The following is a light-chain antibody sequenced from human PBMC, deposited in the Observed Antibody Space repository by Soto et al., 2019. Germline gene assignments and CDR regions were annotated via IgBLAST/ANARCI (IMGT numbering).Light chain of an antibody. V-gene: IGLV2-14*01. CDR3: SSYTSSSTPVV. CDR1: SSDVGGYNY. CDR2: DVS. Sequence: QSALTQPASVSGSPGQSITISCTGTSSDVGGYNYVSWYQQHPGKATKLMIYDVSNRPSGVSNRFSGSKSGNTASLTISGLQAEDEADYYCSSYTSSSTPVVCGGGTKLTVL. J-gene: IGLJ2*01.